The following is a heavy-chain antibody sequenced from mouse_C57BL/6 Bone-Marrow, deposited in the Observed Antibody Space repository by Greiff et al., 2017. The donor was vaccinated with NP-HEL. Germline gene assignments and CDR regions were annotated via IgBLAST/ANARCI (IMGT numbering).Heavy chain of an antibody. V-gene: IGHV1-19*01. Sequence: EVQLQQSGPVLVKPGASVKMSCKASGYTFTDYYMNWVQQSPGKSLEWIGVINPYNGGTSYNQKFKGKATLTVDKSSITAYMELNSQKSEDSEVDYCARWRGMDYWGQGTSVTVSA. CDR2: INPYNGGT. J-gene: IGHJ4*01. CDR1: GYTFTDYY. CDR3: ARWRGMDY.